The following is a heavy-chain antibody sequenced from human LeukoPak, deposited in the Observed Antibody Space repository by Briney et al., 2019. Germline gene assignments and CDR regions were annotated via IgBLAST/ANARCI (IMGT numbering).Heavy chain of an antibody. V-gene: IGHV3-30*02. CDR2: IWFDGSNK. CDR1: GFIFSNDA. J-gene: IGHJ4*02. CDR3: AKDGGLWVSAHWGDS. D-gene: IGHD7-27*01. Sequence: GGSLRLSCAASGFIFSNDAMHWVRQAPGKGLEWVAFIWFDGSNKHYADSVKGRFTISGDNSKNTLFLQMNSLRAEDTAVYYCAKDGGLWVSAHWGDSWGRGTLVTVSS.